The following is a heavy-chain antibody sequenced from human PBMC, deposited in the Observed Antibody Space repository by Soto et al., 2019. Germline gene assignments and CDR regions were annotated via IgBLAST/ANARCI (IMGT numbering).Heavy chain of an antibody. D-gene: IGHD4-17*01. CDR3: VARYDYGDNYYYYGMDV. J-gene: IGHJ6*01. CDR1: GYRFTSYW. Sequence: GESLKISCQGSGYRFTSYWIGWVRQMPGKGLEWMGIIYPGDSDTRYSPSFQGQVTISPDKSISTAYLQWSRLKASDTAMYYFVARYDYGDNYYYYGMDVWAQGTTVTV. V-gene: IGHV5-51*01. CDR2: IYPGDSDT.